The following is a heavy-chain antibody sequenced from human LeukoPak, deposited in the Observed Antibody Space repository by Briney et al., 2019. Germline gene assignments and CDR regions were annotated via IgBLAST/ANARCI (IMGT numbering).Heavy chain of an antibody. V-gene: IGHV4-59*01. J-gene: IGHJ3*02. Sequence: KTSETLSLTCTVSGGSISSYYWSWIRQPPGKGLEWIGYIYYSGSTNYNPSLKSRVTISVDTSKNQFSLKLSSVTAADTAVYYCARRTYYYDSSGQYFDIWGQGTMVTVSS. CDR2: IYYSGST. CDR1: GGSISSYY. CDR3: ARRTYYYDSSGQYFDI. D-gene: IGHD3-22*01.